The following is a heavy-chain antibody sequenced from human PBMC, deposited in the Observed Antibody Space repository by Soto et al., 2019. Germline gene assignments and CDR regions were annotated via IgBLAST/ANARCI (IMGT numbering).Heavy chain of an antibody. D-gene: IGHD3-3*01. CDR3: ARERFLEWLLIDY. Sequence: QVQLVESGGGVVQPGRSLRLSCAASGFTFSSYAMHWVRQAPGKGLEWVAVISYDGSNKYYADSVKGRFTISRDNSKNTLYLQMNSLRAEDTAVYYCARERFLEWLLIDYWGQGTLVTVSS. J-gene: IGHJ4*02. CDR1: GFTFSSYA. CDR2: ISYDGSNK. V-gene: IGHV3-30-3*01.